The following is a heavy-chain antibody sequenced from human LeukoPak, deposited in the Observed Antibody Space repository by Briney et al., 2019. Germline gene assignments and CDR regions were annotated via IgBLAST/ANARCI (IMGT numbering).Heavy chain of an antibody. Sequence: PSETLSLTCTVSGGSISSGGYYWSWIRQHPGKGLEWIGYIYYSGSTYYNPSLKSRVTISVGTSKNQFSLKLSSVTAADTAVYYCARDRGRYCSSTSCLGRFDPWGQGTLVTVSS. V-gene: IGHV4-31*03. J-gene: IGHJ5*02. CDR1: GGSISSGGYY. CDR3: ARDRGRYCSSTSCLGRFDP. CDR2: IYYSGST. D-gene: IGHD2-2*01.